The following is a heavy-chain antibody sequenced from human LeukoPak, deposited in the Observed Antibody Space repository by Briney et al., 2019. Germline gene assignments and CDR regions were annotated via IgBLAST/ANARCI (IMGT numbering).Heavy chain of an antibody. J-gene: IGHJ4*02. Sequence: PGGSLRLSCAASGFTFRHYAMHWVRQAPGKGLEWVALISDDGNNKYYADSVKGRFTISRDNSKNTLDLQMNGLRAEDTAVYYCAKDGFCSSTNCYPSHFDSWGQGTLVTVFS. V-gene: IGHV3-30*18. D-gene: IGHD2-2*01. CDR3: AKDGFCSSTNCYPSHFDS. CDR2: ISDDGNNK. CDR1: GFTFRHYA.